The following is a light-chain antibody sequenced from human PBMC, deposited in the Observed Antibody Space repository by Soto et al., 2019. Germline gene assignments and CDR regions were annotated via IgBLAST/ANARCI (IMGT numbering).Light chain of an antibody. CDR2: GSD. CDR3: GTWDSRLSAYV. Sequence: QSVLTQPPSVSATPGQRVTISCSGSNSNIGSNYVSWYQHLPGAAPKLLISGSDKGHSGIPDRFSGSKSGTSATLDITGLQTGDEADYYCGTWDSRLSAYVFGTGTKVTVL. V-gene: IGLV1-51*01. CDR1: NSNIGSNY. J-gene: IGLJ1*01.